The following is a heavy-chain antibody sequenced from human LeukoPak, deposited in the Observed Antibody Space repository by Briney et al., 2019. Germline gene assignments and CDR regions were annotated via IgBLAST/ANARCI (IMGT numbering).Heavy chain of an antibody. CDR3: ASSSTYYDFWKVYMDV. V-gene: IGHV1-69*05. Sequence: GASVKVSCKASGGTFSSYAISWVRQAPGQGLEWMGRIIPIFGTANYAQKFQGRVTITTDESTCTAYMELSSLRSEDTAVYYCASSSTYYDFWKVYMDVWGKGTTVTVSS. CDR1: GGTFSSYA. J-gene: IGHJ6*03. CDR2: IIPIFGTA. D-gene: IGHD3-3*01.